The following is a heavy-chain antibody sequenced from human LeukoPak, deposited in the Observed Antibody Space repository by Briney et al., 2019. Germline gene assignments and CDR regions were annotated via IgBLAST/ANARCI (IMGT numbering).Heavy chain of an antibody. D-gene: IGHD3-10*01. CDR3: ARRRLMYGSGTYLGY. CDR1: GGSVSGYY. J-gene: IGHJ4*02. Sequence: SETLSLTCAVYGGSVSGYYWSWIRQPPGKGLEWIGEINHSGSTNYNPSLKSRVTISVDTSKNQFSLKLTSVTAADTAVYYCARRRLMYGSGTYLGYWGQGTLVTVSS. V-gene: IGHV4-34*01. CDR2: INHSGST.